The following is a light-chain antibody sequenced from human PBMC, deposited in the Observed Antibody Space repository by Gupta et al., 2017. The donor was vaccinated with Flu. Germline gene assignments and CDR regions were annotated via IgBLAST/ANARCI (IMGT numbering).Light chain of an antibody. V-gene: IGKV3-11*01. CDR2: DAS. J-gene: IGKJ4*01. CDR3: QQRSNWPLT. CDR1: QRVSSY. Sequence: SPATLSLSPGERVTLSCRASQRVSSYLAWYQQKPGQAPRLLIYDASNRATGIPARFSGSGSGTDFTLTISTLEPEDFAVYYCQQRSNWPLTFGGGTKVEIK.